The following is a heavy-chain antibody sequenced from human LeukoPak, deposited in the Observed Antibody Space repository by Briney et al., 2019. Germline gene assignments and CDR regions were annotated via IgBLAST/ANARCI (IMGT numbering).Heavy chain of an antibody. V-gene: IGHV3-33*01. D-gene: IGHD2-2*01. CDR1: GFPFSSYG. CDR2: IWYDGSNK. J-gene: IGHJ6*02. CDR3: ARDLCSSTSCSFYYYYGMDV. Sequence: GGSLRLSCAASGFPFSSYGMHWVRQAPGKGLEWVAVIWYDGSNKYYADSVKGRFTISRDNSKNTLYLQMNSLRAEDTAVYYCARDLCSSTSCSFYYYYGMDVWGQGTTVTVSS.